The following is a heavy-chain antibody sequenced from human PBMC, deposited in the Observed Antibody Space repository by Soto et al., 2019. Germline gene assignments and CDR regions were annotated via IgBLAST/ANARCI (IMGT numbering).Heavy chain of an antibody. CDR2: ISPMFGAA. J-gene: IGHJ4*02. CDR3: AREVQVDTAGFVY. CDR1: GGTFNTYA. Sequence: QVQLVQSGAEMKKPGSSVKLSCQSSGGTFNTYAMNWVRQAPGQGPEWMGDISPMFGAANYAPKFQGRVTITADESTGTSYMQLSSLTLEDTALYFCAREVQVDTAGFVYWGQGTLVTVSS. D-gene: IGHD3-9*01. V-gene: IGHV1-69*19.